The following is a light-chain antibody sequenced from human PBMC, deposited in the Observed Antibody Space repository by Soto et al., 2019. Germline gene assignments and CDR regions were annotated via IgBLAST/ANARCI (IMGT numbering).Light chain of an antibody. V-gene: IGKV3-20*01. CDR3: QQYAESPLT. Sequence: EIVLTQSPGTLSLSPGERATLSCWASQNFNSSHLAWYQQKPGQPPSLLIFAASSRATGIPDRFSGSGSGSDFALTISRLEPEDFAVYYCQQYAESPLTFGPGTKVDIK. J-gene: IGKJ3*01. CDR2: AAS. CDR1: QNFNSSH.